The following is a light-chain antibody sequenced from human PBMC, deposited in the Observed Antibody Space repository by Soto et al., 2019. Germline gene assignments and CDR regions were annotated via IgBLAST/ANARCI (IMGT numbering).Light chain of an antibody. CDR1: QAIGIF. CDR2: AAS. CDR3: QQLNSYPIT. J-gene: IGKJ5*01. Sequence: DIQLTQSPSFLSASVGDRVPITCRASQAIGIFLAWYHQKPGKAPKLLIYAASTLQSGVPSRFSGSGSGTEFTLTISSLQPEDFATYYCQQLNSYPITFGQGTRLEIK. V-gene: IGKV1-9*01.